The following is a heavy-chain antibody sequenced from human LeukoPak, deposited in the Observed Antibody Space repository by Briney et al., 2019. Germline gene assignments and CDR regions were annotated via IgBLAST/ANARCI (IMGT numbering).Heavy chain of an antibody. Sequence: GGPLRLSCAASGFTFSSYAMHWVRQAPGKGLEWVAVISYDGSNKYYADSVKGRFTISRDSSKNTLYLQMNSLRAEDTAVYYCARPRYDFWSGYYRDYYYGMDVWGQGTTVTVSS. J-gene: IGHJ6*02. CDR3: ARPRYDFWSGYYRDYYYGMDV. CDR1: GFTFSSYA. V-gene: IGHV3-30-3*01. D-gene: IGHD3-3*01. CDR2: ISYDGSNK.